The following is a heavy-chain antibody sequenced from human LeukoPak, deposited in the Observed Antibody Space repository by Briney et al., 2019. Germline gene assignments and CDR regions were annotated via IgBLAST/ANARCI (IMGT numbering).Heavy chain of an antibody. D-gene: IGHD3-9*01. CDR2: ISYDGSNK. CDR3: ARAMYFDWLLGDY. CDR1: GFTFSSYA. Sequence: PGGSLRLSCAASGFTFSSYAMHWVRQAPGKGLEWVAVISYDGSNKYYADSVKGRFTISRDNSKNTLYLQMNSLRAEDTAVYYCARAMYFDWLLGDYWGQGTLVIVSS. V-gene: IGHV3-30-3*01. J-gene: IGHJ4*02.